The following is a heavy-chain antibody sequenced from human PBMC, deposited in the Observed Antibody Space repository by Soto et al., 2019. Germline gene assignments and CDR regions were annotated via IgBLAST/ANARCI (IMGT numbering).Heavy chain of an antibody. J-gene: IGHJ4*02. CDR1: GFTFSSFA. D-gene: IGHD2-15*01. V-gene: IGHV3-30-3*01. Sequence: QVQLVESGGGVVQPGRSLRLSCAASGFTFSSFAMHWVRQAPGKGLEWLAVISSDVVNYYYAESVKGRFTISRDNSKNTLCLQMKSLRNEDTGGFYCARGGAWTPEGLGYWGQGTLVTVSS. CDR3: ARGGAWTPEGLGY. CDR2: ISSDVVNY.